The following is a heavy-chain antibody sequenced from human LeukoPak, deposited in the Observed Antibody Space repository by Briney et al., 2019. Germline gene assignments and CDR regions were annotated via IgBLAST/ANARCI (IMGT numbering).Heavy chain of an antibody. CDR1: GYSISSGYY. V-gene: IGHV4-38-2*02. J-gene: IGHJ3*02. D-gene: IGHD3-3*01. CDR3: ARDLDDAYYDFWSGYSPRDAFDI. CDR2: IYHSGST. Sequence: PSETLSLTCTVSGYSISSGYYWGWIRQPPGKGLELIGSIYHSGSTYYNPSLKSRVTISVDTSKNQFSLKLSSVTAADTAVYYCARDLDDAYYDFWSGYSPRDAFDIWGQGTMVTVSS.